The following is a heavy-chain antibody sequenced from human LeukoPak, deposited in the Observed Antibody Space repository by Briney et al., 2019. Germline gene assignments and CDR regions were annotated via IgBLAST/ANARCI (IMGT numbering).Heavy chain of an antibody. V-gene: IGHV1-2*02. CDR1: GYTFTGYY. J-gene: IGHJ4*02. Sequence: ASVKVSCKASGYTFTGYYMHWVRQAPGQGLEWMGWINPNSGGTNYAQKFQGRVTMTRDTSTSTAYMELRSLRSDDTAVYYCARSFAYYYDSSGYPYWGQGTLVTVSS. CDR3: ARSFAYYYDSSGYPY. D-gene: IGHD3-22*01. CDR2: INPNSGGT.